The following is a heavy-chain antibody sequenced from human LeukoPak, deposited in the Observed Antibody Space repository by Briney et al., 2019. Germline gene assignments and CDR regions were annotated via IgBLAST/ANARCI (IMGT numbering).Heavy chain of an antibody. CDR3: ARDRAFRGGPGY. J-gene: IGHJ4*02. Sequence: GGSLRLSCATSGFTFSSFAMYWARQAPGKGLQWVATMLYDGTNKYYADSVKGRFIISRDNSKNTLYLQMNSLRADDTAVYYCARDRAFRGGPGYWGQATLVTVSS. D-gene: IGHD3-16*01. CDR2: MLYDGTNK. CDR1: GFTFSSFA. V-gene: IGHV3-30*04.